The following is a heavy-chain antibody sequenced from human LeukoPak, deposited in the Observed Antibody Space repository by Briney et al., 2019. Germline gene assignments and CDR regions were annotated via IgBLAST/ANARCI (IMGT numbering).Heavy chain of an antibody. J-gene: IGHJ3*02. CDR3: ARDLVTVTKGFDI. D-gene: IGHD4-17*01. CDR2: ISYIGST. V-gene: IGHV4-59*11. Sequence: SETLSLTCAVSDDSFSSHYWTWIRQPPGKGREWIGYISYIGSTNYNPSPKSRVTISIDTSKNEFSLQLTSVTAADTAVYYCARDLVTVTKGFDIWGQGTMVTVSS. CDR1: DDSFSSHY.